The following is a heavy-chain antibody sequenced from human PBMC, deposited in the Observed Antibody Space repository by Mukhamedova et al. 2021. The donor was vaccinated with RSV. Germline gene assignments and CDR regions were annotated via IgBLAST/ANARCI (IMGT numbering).Heavy chain of an antibody. CDR1: TFSNLR. V-gene: IGHV3-74*01. D-gene: IGHD3/OR15-3a*01. CDR2: ITHEGSST. Sequence: TFSNLRMHWARQAPGKGLEWVSRITHEGSSTSYAASVKGRFTISRDNATNTLYLQMNSLRDDDTAVYYCARVVGAWTHYDSWGQ. CDR3: ARVVGAWTHYDS. J-gene: IGHJ4*02.